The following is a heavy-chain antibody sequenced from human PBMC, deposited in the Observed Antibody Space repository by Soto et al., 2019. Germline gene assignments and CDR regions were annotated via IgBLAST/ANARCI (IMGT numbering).Heavy chain of an antibody. CDR2: IIPIAAIA. CDR1: GGTFSRYT. V-gene: IGHV1-69*02. J-gene: IGHJ5*02. Sequence: QVQLVQSGAEVKKPGSSVKVSCKASGGTFSRYTINWVRQAPGQGLEWMGRIIPIAAIANYTQKFQGRVTITVXXXSSXAYMELSSLRSDDTAVYYCARGSTIVRGAPSWFDPWGQGTLVTVSS. D-gene: IGHD3-10*01. CDR3: ARGSTIVRGAPSWFDP.